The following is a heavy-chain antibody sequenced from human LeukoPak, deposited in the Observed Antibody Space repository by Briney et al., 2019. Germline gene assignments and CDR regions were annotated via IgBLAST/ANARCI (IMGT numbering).Heavy chain of an antibody. CDR1: GFTFSSYG. V-gene: IGHV3-30*03. J-gene: IGHJ4*02. Sequence: GRSLRLSCAASGFTFSSYGMHWVRQAPGKGLGWVAVISYDGSNKYYADSVKGRFTISRDNSKNTLYLQMNSLRAEDTAVYYCARDGGDYQFDYWGQGTLVTVSS. CDR3: ARDGGDYQFDY. D-gene: IGHD4-17*01. CDR2: ISYDGSNK.